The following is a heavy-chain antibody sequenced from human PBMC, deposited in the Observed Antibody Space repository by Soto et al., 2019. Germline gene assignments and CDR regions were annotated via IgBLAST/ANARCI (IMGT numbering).Heavy chain of an antibody. D-gene: IGHD3-22*01. V-gene: IGHV3-30*18. J-gene: IGHJ6*02. CDR2: IAYDGNNK. Sequence: QVQLVESGGGVGQPGRSLRLSCAASGFSLSNNGMHWVRQAPGKGLEWVAVIAYDGNNKYYADSVKGRFTIYRDNSKNSVYLEMNKLRDEDTAMYYCAKGGSGNYLTYYYYYGMDVWGQGTTVTVSS. CDR1: GFSLSNNG. CDR3: AKGGSGNYLTYYYYYGMDV.